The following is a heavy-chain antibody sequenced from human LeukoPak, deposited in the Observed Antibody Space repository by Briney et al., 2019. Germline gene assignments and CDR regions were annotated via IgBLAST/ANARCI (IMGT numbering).Heavy chain of an antibody. CDR3: ARALGYSYGYAVDY. V-gene: IGHV3-48*01. CDR1: GFIFSNYN. D-gene: IGHD5-18*01. J-gene: IGHJ4*02. CDR2: VSSSSGTI. Sequence: GGSLRLSCAASGFIFSNYNMNWVRQTPGKGLEWLSYVSSSSGTIYYADSVKGRFTISGDNAKNSLYLQMNSLRAEDTAVYYCARALGYSYGYAVDYWGQGTLVTVSS.